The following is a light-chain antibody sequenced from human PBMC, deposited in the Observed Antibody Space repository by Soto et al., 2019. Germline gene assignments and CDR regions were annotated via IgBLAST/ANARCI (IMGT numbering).Light chain of an antibody. Sequence: EIVMTQSPGTLSLSPGETATLSCRASQTIGRNYLAWYQQKPGQAPRLLIYGISTRAADIPARFSGSGSGTDFTLTISSLQSEDFAVYYCQQHSKWSITFGQGTRLEIK. CDR3: QQHSKWSIT. J-gene: IGKJ5*01. CDR2: GIS. CDR1: QTIGRN. V-gene: IGKV3-15*01.